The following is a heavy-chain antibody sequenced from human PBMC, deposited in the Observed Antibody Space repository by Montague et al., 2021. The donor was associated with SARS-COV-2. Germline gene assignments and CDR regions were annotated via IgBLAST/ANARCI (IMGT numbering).Heavy chain of an antibody. V-gene: IGHV4-59*01. Sequence: SETLSLTCTVSGGSISSYYWSWIRQPPGKGLEWIGYIYYSGSTNYNPSLKSRVTISVDTSKNQFSLKLSSVTAADTAVYYCARLKGSGWNYYFDYWGQGTLVTVSS. J-gene: IGHJ4*02. CDR2: IYYSGST. CDR1: GGSISSYY. D-gene: IGHD6-19*01. CDR3: ARLKGSGWNYYFDY.